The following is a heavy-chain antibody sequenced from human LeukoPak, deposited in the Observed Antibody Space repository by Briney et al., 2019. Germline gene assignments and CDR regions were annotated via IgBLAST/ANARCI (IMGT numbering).Heavy chain of an antibody. CDR3: ARAFPIAVAGTGFYYFDY. D-gene: IGHD6-19*01. CDR1: GYTFTSYG. CDR2: ISAYNGNT. Sequence: ASVKVSCKASGYTFTSYGISWVRQAPGQGLEWMGWISAYNGNTNHAQRLQGRVTMTTDTSTSTAYMELRSLRSDDTAVYYCARAFPIAVAGTGFYYFDYWGQGTLVTVSS. J-gene: IGHJ4*02. V-gene: IGHV1-18*01.